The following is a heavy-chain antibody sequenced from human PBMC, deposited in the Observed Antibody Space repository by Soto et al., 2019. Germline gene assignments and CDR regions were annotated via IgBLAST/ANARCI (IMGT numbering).Heavy chain of an antibody. Sequence: PGGSLRLSCAASGFTFSSYAMSWVRQAPGKELEWVSAISGSGGSTYYADSVKGRFTISRDNSKNTLYLQMNSLRAEDTAVYYCAKDQRGAASSSWDYWGQGTLVTVSS. J-gene: IGHJ4*02. D-gene: IGHD6-13*01. V-gene: IGHV3-23*01. CDR3: AKDQRGAASSSWDY. CDR2: ISGSGGST. CDR1: GFTFSSYA.